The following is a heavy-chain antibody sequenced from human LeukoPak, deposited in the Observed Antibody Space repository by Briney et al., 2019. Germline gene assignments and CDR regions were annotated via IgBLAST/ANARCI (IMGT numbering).Heavy chain of an antibody. CDR2: ISYDGSNK. J-gene: IGHJ4*02. V-gene: IGHV3-30*04. CDR3: ASILSSSWSNYFDY. CDR1: GFTFSISA. Sequence: GGSLRLSCAASGFTFSISAMHRVRQAPGKGLEWGAVISYDGSNKYYADSVKGRFTISRDNSKNTLCLQMNSLRAEDTAVYYCASILSSSWSNYFDYWGQGTLVTVSS. D-gene: IGHD6-13*01.